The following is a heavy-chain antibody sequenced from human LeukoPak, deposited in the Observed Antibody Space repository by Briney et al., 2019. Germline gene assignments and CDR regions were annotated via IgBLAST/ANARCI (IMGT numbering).Heavy chain of an antibody. CDR3: ARIYYSSSYDYWYFDL. V-gene: IGHV4-59*01. CDR1: GGSIRSYY. Sequence: SETLSLTCTVSGGSIRSYYWSWIRQPPGKGLQWIGYIYYSGSTSYNPSLKSRVTISVDTSKHQFSLKLTSVTAADTAVYYCARIYYSSSYDYWYFDLWGRGTLVTVSS. J-gene: IGHJ2*01. CDR2: IYYSGST. D-gene: IGHD6-13*01.